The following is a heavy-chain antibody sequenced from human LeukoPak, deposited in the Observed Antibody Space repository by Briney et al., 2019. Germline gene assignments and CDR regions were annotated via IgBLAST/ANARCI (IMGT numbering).Heavy chain of an antibody. CDR2: ISGSGGST. CDR1: GFTFSSYA. Sequence: GGSLRLSRAASGFTFSSYAMSWVRQAPGKGLEWVSAISGSGGSTYYADSVKGRFTISRDNSKNTLYLQMNSLRAEDTAVYYCVGWSGWFNFDYWGQGTLVTVSS. CDR3: VGWSGWFNFDY. D-gene: IGHD6-19*01. J-gene: IGHJ4*02. V-gene: IGHV3-23*01.